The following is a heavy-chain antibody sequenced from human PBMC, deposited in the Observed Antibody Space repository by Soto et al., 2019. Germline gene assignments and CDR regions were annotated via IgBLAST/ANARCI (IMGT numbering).Heavy chain of an antibody. V-gene: IGHV1-18*01. CDR3: ARDDDAGAVAPDV. Sequence: QVQLVQSGAEVRKPGASVKVSCKASGYTSTNYGISWVRQAPGQGLEWMGWISGFNGKTTYAQTLQGRFTMTADTSTGTAYMELRSLRSDDTAMYYCARDDDAGAVAPDVWGQGTPVTVSS. D-gene: IGHD6-19*01. CDR2: ISGFNGKT. J-gene: IGHJ6*02. CDR1: GYTSTNYG.